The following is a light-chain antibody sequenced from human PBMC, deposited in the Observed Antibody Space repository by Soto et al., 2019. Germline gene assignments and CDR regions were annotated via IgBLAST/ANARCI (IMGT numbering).Light chain of an antibody. CDR1: QGVGRY. J-gene: IGKJ1*01. V-gene: IGKV3-11*01. CDR2: YAS. CDR3: QQLTNLT. Sequence: IVLTQSPTPLSLSPGDPATLSCRASQGVGRYLDWDKRKYGQAPRLHIXYASKRATGIPARFSGSGSGTNLTLTIRQLEDGESAVCYCQQLTNLTFGQGTKVDIK.